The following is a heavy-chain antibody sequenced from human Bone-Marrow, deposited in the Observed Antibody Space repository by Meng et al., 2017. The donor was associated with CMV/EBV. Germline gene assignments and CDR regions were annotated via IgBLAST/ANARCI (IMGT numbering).Heavy chain of an antibody. D-gene: IGHD3-10*01. Sequence: ASVKVSCKASGYTFTAHFFHWVRQAPGQGLEWMGWIHPHTGDTNYAQQFKGRVTLTRDTSINTGYMELTRLRSDDTAVYYCARALIRGVRIDYWGQGTLVTVSS. CDR2: IHPHTGDT. V-gene: IGHV1-2*02. CDR3: ARALIRGVRIDY. CDR1: GYTFTAHF. J-gene: IGHJ4*02.